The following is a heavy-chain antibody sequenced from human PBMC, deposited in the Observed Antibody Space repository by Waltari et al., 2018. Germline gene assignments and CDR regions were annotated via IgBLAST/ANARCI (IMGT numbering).Heavy chain of an antibody. J-gene: IGHJ4*02. V-gene: IGHV1-2*02. Sequence: QVQLVQSGAAMKKPRASVQVPCKASGYTFTGYFKHWMRQAPGQGLEWMGWINPNSGDTKYAQKFQGRVTMTRDTSISTAYMELSRLTSDDTAVYYCARGPATADFDYWGQGTLVTVSS. CDR3: ARGPATADFDY. CDR1: GYTFTGYF. CDR2: INPNSGDT. D-gene: IGHD2-2*01.